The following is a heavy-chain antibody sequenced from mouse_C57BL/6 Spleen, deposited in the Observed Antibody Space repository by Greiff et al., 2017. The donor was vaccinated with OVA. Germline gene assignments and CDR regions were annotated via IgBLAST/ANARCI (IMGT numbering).Heavy chain of an antibody. Sequence: QVQLQQPGAELVMPGASVKLSCKASGYTFTSSWMHWVKQRPGQGLEWIGEIDPSDSYTNYNQKFKGKSTLTVDKSSSTAYMQLSSLTSEDSAVYYCAILGRAYWGQGTLVTVSA. J-gene: IGHJ3*01. CDR2: IDPSDSYT. CDR3: AILGRAY. D-gene: IGHD4-1*01. CDR1: GYTFTSSW. V-gene: IGHV1-69*01.